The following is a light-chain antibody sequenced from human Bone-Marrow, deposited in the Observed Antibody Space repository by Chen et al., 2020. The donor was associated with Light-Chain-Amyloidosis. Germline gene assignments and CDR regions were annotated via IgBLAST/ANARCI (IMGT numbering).Light chain of an antibody. CDR3: QVWDRSSDRPV. V-gene: IGLV3-21*02. CDR1: NIGSTS. J-gene: IGLJ3*02. CDR2: DDS. Sequence: SYVLTQPSSVSVAPGQTATTDCGGNNIGSTSVHWYQQTPGQAPRLVVYDDSDRPSGIPERLSGSNSGNTATLTISRVEAGDEADYYCQVWDRSSDRPVFGGGTKLTVL.